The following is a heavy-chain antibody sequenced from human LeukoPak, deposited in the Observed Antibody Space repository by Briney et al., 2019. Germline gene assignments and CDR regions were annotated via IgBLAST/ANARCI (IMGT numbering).Heavy chain of an antibody. CDR1: GYTFTSYY. J-gene: IGHJ5*02. D-gene: IGHD6-25*01. CDR2: INPSGGST. Sequence: ASVKVSCKASGYTFTSYYMHWVRQAPGQGLEWMGIINPSGGSTSYAQKFQGRVTMTRDTSTSTVYMELSSLRSEDTAVYYCARVEGNSRGYRGFDPWGKGTLVTVSS. CDR3: ARVEGNSRGYRGFDP. V-gene: IGHV1-46*01.